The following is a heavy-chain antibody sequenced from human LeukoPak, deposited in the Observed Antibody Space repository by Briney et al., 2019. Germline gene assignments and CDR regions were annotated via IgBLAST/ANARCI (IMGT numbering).Heavy chain of an antibody. D-gene: IGHD3-16*01. Sequence: PGRSLRLSCAASGFTFSSYGMHWVRQAPGKGLEWVAVISYDGSNKYYADSVKGRFTISRDNSKNTLYLQMNSLRAEDTAVYYCARERDRGMTSPYFDSWGQGTLVPVSS. CDR3: ARERDRGMTSPYFDS. CDR1: GFTFSSYG. J-gene: IGHJ4*02. V-gene: IGHV3-30*03. CDR2: ISYDGSNK.